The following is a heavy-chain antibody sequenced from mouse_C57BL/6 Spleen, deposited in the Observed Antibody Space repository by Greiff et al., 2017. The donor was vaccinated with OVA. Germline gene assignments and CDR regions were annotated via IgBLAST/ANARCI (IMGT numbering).Heavy chain of an antibody. CDR1: GYTFTGYW. J-gene: IGHJ4*01. D-gene: IGHD1-1*01. CDR3: ARTITTVVATDYAMDY. Sequence: VHLVESGAELMKPGASVKLSCKATGYTFTGYWIEWVKQRPGHGLEWIGEILPGSGSTNYNEKFKGKATFTADTSSNTAYMQLSSLTTEDSAIYYCARTITTVVATDYAMDYWGQGTSVTVSS. V-gene: IGHV1-9*01. CDR2: ILPGSGST.